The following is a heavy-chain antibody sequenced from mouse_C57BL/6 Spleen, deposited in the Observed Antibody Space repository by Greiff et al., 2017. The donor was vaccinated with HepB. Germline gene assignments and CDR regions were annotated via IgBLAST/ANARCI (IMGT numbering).Heavy chain of an antibody. CDR3: ARELLRYAMDY. D-gene: IGHD1-1*01. V-gene: IGHV3-6*01. CDR2: ISYDGSN. Sequence: VQLQQSGPGLVKPSQSLSLTCSVTGYSITSGYYWNWIRQFPGNKLEWMGYISYDGSNNYNPSLKNRISITRDTSKNQFFLKLNSVTTEDTATYYCARELLRYAMDYWGQGTSVTVSS. CDR1: GYSITSGYY. J-gene: IGHJ4*01.